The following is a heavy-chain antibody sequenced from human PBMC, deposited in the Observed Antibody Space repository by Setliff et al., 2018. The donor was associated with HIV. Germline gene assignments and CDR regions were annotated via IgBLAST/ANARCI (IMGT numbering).Heavy chain of an antibody. CDR3: ARSLREYSYGSPDY. Sequence: ASEVSCKASGYRFTGFAIHWVRQAPGQRFEWMGWINAGTGNTKYSQKFQDRVTISRDIHANTAYMELSSLRSEDTAIYYCARSLREYSYGSPDYWGPGTLVTVSS. J-gene: IGHJ4*02. D-gene: IGHD5-18*01. CDR1: GYRFTGFA. CDR2: INAGTGNT. V-gene: IGHV1-3*01.